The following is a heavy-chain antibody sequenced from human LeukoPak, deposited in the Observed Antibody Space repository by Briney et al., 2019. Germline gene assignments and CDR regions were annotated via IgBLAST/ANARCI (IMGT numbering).Heavy chain of an antibody. CDR2: IHYSGNS. V-gene: IGHV4-59*01. CDR1: GGSISSYY. Sequence: SETLSLTCTVSGGSISSYYWNWIRQYPGKGLEWIGYIHYSGNSDYNPSLKSRVTISVDTSKNQFSLKLSSVTAADTAVYYCAGFPPRSSGWYVDYWGQGTLVTVSS. D-gene: IGHD6-19*01. CDR3: AGFPPRSSGWYVDY. J-gene: IGHJ4*02.